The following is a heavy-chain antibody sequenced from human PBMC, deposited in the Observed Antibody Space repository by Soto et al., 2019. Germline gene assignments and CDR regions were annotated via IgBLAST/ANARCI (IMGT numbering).Heavy chain of an antibody. CDR3: ARSPSSGWYYFDY. CDR1: EFTFSNYW. Sequence: EVQLVESGGGLVQPGGSLRLSCAASEFTFSNYWMYWVRQAPGKGLVWVSRINSDGSTTSYADSVKGRFTISRDNAKNKLYLQMNSLRVEDTAVYYCARSPSSGWYYFDYWGQGTLVTVSS. J-gene: IGHJ4*02. CDR2: INSDGSTT. D-gene: IGHD6-19*01. V-gene: IGHV3-74*01.